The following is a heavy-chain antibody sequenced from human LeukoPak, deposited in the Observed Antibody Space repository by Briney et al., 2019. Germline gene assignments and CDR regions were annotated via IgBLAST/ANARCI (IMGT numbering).Heavy chain of an antibody. J-gene: IGHJ4*02. D-gene: IGHD2-2*01. CDR1: GGSISSYY. CDR3: AGAYCSSTSCYTGGFVY. CDR2: IYYSGST. Sequence: SETLSLTCTVSGGSISSYYWSWIRQPPGKGLEWIGYIYYSGSTNYNPSLKSRVTISVDTSKNQFSLKLSSVAAADTAVYYCAGAYCSSTSCYTGGFVYWGQGTLVTVSS. V-gene: IGHV4-59*01.